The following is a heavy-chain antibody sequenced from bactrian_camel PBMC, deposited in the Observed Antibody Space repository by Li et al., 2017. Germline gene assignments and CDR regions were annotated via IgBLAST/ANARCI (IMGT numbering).Heavy chain of an antibody. D-gene: IGHD5*01. CDR2: INSGGTST. Sequence: DVQLVESGGGLVQPGGSLRLSCAASGFTFGSYAMNWVRQSPGKGLEWVSAINSGGTSTYYADSVKGRFTISRDNAKNTLYLQMNSLKTEDTAVYYCAATFSGTTTGRRFWNWGQGTQVTVS. CDR3: AATFSGTTTGRRFWN. CDR1: GFTFGSYA. V-gene: IGHV3S31*01. J-gene: IGHJ4*01.